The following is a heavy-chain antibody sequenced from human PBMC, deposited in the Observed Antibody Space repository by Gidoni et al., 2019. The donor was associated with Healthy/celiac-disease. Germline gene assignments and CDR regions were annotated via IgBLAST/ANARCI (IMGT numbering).Heavy chain of an antibody. CDR3: ARFGSYGPFDY. CDR1: GSTFSDYY. CDR2: ISSSSSYT. D-gene: IGHD5-18*01. V-gene: IGHV3-11*06. J-gene: IGHJ4*02. Sequence: QVQLVESGGGLVKPGGSLRLSCAASGSTFSDYYMSWIRQAPGKGLEWVSYISSSSSYTNYADSVKGRFTISRDNAKNSLYLQMNSLRAEDTAVYYCARFGSYGPFDYWGQGTLVTVSS.